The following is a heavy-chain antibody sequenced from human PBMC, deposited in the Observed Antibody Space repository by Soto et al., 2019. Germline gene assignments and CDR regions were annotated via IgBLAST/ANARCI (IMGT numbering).Heavy chain of an antibody. CDR3: ARDPTYYYDSSGYGDAFDI. Sequence: GGSLRLSCAASGFTVSSNYMSWVRQAPGKGLEWVSVIYSGGSTYYADSVKGRFTISRDNSKNTLYLQMNSLRAEDTAVYYCARDPTYYYDSSGYGDAFDIWGQGTMVTVSS. CDR1: GFTVSSNY. D-gene: IGHD3-22*01. CDR2: IYSGGST. V-gene: IGHV3-66*01. J-gene: IGHJ3*02.